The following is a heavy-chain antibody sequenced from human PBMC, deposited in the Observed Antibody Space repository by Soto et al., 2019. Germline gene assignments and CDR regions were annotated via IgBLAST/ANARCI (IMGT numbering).Heavy chain of an antibody. CDR3: AHTPSDDTAFDY. Sequence: QITLKESGPTLVKPTQTLTLTCTFSGFSLSSSGVGVGWIRQPPGKALEWLALIYWDDDKRYSPPLKSRLTITKDTSKNQVVLTMTNMDPVDTATYYCAHTPSDDTAFDYWGQGTLVTVSS. V-gene: IGHV2-5*02. D-gene: IGHD5-18*01. J-gene: IGHJ4*02. CDR1: GFSLSSSGVG. CDR2: IYWDDDK.